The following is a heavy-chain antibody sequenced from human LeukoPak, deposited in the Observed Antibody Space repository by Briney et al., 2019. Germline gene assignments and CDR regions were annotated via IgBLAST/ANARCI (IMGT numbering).Heavy chain of an antibody. V-gene: IGHV1-18*01. J-gene: IGHJ4*02. CDR1: GYTFTSYG. D-gene: IGHD6-13*01. CDR3: ARAVTGGYSSSWYGSPFDY. CDR2: ISAYNGNT. Sequence: GASVKVSCKASGYTFTSYGISWVRQAPGHGLEWMGWISAYNGNTNYAQKLQGRITMTTDTSTSTAYMELRSLRSDDTAVYYCARAVTGGYSSSWYGSPFDYWGQGTLVTVSS.